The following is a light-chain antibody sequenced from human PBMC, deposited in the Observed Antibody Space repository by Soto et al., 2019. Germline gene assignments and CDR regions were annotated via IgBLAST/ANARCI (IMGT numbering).Light chain of an antibody. V-gene: IGKV1-33*01. CDR3: QHYNSYSEA. J-gene: IGKJ1*01. CDR1: QNITNN. CDR2: HAS. Sequence: DIQMTQSPSSLSASIGDRVTITCQASQNITNNLSWYQQKPGKAPNLLIYHASKLAKGVTSRFSGSGSGTDFSFIITSLQREDLATYYCQHYNSYSEAFGQGTKVDIK.